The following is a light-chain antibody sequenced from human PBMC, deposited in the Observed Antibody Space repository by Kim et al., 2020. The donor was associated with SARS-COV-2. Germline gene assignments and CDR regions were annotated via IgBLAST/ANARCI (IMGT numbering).Light chain of an antibody. CDR1: ISKN. CDR3: QQSYNTPFT. CDR2: GAS. Sequence: ISKNLNWYQQKPGQAPNLLIYGASSLHGGVPSRFSGSGSETDFTLTISSLQSEDFATYYCQQSYNTPFTFGQGTRLEIK. J-gene: IGKJ5*01. V-gene: IGKV1-39*01.